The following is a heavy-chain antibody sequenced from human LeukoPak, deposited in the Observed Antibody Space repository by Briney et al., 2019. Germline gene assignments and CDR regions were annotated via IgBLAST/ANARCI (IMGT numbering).Heavy chain of an antibody. Sequence: TGGSLRLSCAASGFTFSNYAMHWVRQAPGKGLEWVSYVSSSSSTIYYADSVKGRFTISRDNAKNSLYLQMNSLRAEDTAVYYCAREEVLGATALDYWGQGTLVTVSS. J-gene: IGHJ4*02. CDR2: VSSSSSTI. CDR1: GFTFSNYA. CDR3: AREEVLGATALDY. V-gene: IGHV3-48*01. D-gene: IGHD1-26*01.